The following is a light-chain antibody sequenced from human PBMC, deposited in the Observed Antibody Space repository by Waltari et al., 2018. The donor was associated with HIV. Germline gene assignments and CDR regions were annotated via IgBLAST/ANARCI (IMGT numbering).Light chain of an antibody. CDR3: AAWDDSLSALV. V-gene: IGLV1-47*01. Sequence: QSVLTQPPSASGTPGQRVTISCSGSSSNIGSQYVYWYQQVQGTAPKLLISRNNQLYRNYQRPSGVPDRFSGSKSGSSASLAISGLRSEDEADYYCAAWDDSLSALVFGGGTKLTVL. CDR1: SSNIGSQY. J-gene: IGLJ3*02. CDR2: RNY.